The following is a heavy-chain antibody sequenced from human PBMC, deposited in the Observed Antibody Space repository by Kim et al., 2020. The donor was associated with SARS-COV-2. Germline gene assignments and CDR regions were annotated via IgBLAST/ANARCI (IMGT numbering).Heavy chain of an antibody. D-gene: IGHD5-18*01. V-gene: IGHV1-2*06. CDR3: ARGLTRIQLDSAFDI. J-gene: IGHJ3*02. CDR1: GYTFVGKY. CDR2: FNPNSGGT. Sequence: ASVKVSCKASGYTFVGKYMHWVRQAPGQGLEWMGRFNPNSGGTNFAQKFQGRVTMTRDTSISTAYMELSRLRSDDTAVYYCARGLTRIQLDSAFDIWGQGTMVTVSS.